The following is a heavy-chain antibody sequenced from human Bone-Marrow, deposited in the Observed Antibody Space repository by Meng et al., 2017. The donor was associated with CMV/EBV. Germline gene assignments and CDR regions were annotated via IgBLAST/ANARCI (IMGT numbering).Heavy chain of an antibody. Sequence: SITSSNWWTWVRQTPGKGLEWIGEIYHSGSTNYSPSLKSRATISVDKSKNQFSLTLNSLIAADTAVYYCARGALHCSGGSCFRGFDPWGPGTLVTVSS. J-gene: IGHJ5*02. CDR1: SITSSNW. CDR3: ARGALHCSGGSCFRGFDP. CDR2: IYHSGST. D-gene: IGHD2-15*01. V-gene: IGHV4-4*02.